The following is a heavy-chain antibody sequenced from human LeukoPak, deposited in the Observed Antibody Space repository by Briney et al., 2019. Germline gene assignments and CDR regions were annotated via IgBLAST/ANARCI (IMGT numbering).Heavy chain of an antibody. Sequence: SVKVSCKASGFTFTSSAMQWVRQARGQRLEWIGWIVVGSGNTNYAQKFQERVTITRDMSTSTAYMELSSLRSEDTAVYYCAAGGLEWELTLARSDYCGMDVWGQGTTVTVSS. CDR2: IVVGSGNT. CDR1: GFTFTSSA. CDR3: AAGGLEWELTLARSDYCGMDV. V-gene: IGHV1-58*02. D-gene: IGHD1-26*01. J-gene: IGHJ6*02.